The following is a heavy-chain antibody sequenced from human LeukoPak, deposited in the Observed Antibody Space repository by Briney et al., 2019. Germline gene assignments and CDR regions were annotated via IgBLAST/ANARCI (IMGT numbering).Heavy chain of an antibody. D-gene: IGHD2-15*01. CDR3: ARAEGGGYCSGGSCYLLYFDY. CDR2: TYYRSKWYN. J-gene: IGHJ4*02. Sequence: SQTLSLTCAISGDSFSSNSVTWNWIRQSPSRGLEWLGRTYYRSKWYNDYAVSVKSRITINPDTSKNQFSLQLNSVTPEDTAVYYCARAEGGGYCSGGSCYLLYFDYWGQGTLVTVSS. V-gene: IGHV6-1*01. CDR1: GDSFSSNSVT.